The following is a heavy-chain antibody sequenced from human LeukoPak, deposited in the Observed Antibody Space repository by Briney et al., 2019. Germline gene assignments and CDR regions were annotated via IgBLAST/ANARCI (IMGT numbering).Heavy chain of an antibody. CDR3: ARVGSGWGFDN. D-gene: IGHD6-25*01. V-gene: IGHV3-21*01. Sequence: GGSLRLSCAVTGFTFSSYSMNWVRQAPGKGLEWVSCISGSSSHIFDAGSVKGRFTISRDNAKNSLYLQMNSLRAEDAAVYYCARVGSGWGFDNWGQGILVTVSS. CDR1: GFTFSSYS. J-gene: IGHJ4*02. CDR2: ISGSSSHI.